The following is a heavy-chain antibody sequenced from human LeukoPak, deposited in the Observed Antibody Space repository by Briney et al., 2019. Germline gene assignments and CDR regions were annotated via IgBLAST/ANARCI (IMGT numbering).Heavy chain of an antibody. CDR3: ARDITSSTSN. V-gene: IGHV3-48*04. Sequence: GGSLRLSCAASGFTFSSYTMNWVRQPPGKGLEWVSYISSSSSTIYYADSVKGRFTISRDNAKNSLYLQMNSLRAEDTAVYYCARDITSSTSNWGQGTLVTVSS. CDR2: ISSSSSTI. D-gene: IGHD2-2*01. J-gene: IGHJ4*02. CDR1: GFTFSSYT.